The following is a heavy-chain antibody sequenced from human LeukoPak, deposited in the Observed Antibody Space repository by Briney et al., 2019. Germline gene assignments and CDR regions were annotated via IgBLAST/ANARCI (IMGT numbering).Heavy chain of an antibody. V-gene: IGHV4-61*02. CDR3: ASLNHYDSSGSIDY. D-gene: IGHD3-22*01. J-gene: IGHJ4*02. CDR1: GGSITSGNSY. Sequence: PSETLSLTCTVSGGSITSGNSYWSWIRQSAGKGLEWIGRIYSTGSTNYNPSLKSRVTISVDRSKNQFSLMLKSVTAADTAVYYCASLNHYDSSGSIDYWGQGTLVTVSS. CDR2: IYSTGST.